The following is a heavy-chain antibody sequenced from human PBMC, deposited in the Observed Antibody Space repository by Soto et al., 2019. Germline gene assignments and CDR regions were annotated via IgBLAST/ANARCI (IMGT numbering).Heavy chain of an antibody. Sequence: GGSLRLSCAVSGFTFSSHWMSWVRQAPGRGLEWVANVSQDGSVKYYVDSVKGRFTISRDNAEDSLYLQMDSLRVEDTAVYFCARDPAFGAIDYWGQGTPVTVSS. V-gene: IGHV3-7*01. CDR1: GFTFSSHW. CDR2: VSQDGSVK. CDR3: ARDPAFGAIDY. J-gene: IGHJ4*02. D-gene: IGHD2-2*01.